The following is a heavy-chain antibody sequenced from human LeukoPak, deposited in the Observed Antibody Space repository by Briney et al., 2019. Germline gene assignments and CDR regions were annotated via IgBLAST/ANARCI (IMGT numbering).Heavy chain of an antibody. CDR1: GGSISSSSYY. D-gene: IGHD2-15*01. CDR2: IYYSGST. J-gene: IGHJ5*02. V-gene: IGHV4-39*01. Sequence: PSETLSLTCTVSGGSISSSSYYWGWIRQPPGKGLEWIGSIYYSGSTYYNPSLKSRVTISVDTSKNQFSLKLSSVTAADTAVYYCARRGTVGWFDPWGQGTLVTVSS. CDR3: ARRGTVGWFDP.